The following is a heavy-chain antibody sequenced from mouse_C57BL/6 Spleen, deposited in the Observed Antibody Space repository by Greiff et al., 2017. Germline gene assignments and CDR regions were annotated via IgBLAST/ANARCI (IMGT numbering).Heavy chain of an antibody. D-gene: IGHD1-1*01. CDR1: GFTFSDYG. CDR2: ISSGSSTI. J-gene: IGHJ4*01. CDR3: ARPVITTVVAYYYAMDY. Sequence: EVMLVESGGGLVKPGGSLKLSCAASGFTFSDYGMHWVRQAPEKGLEWVAYISSGSSTIYYADTVKGRFTISRDNAKNTLFLQMTSLRSEDTAMYYCARPVITTVVAYYYAMDYWGQGTSVTVSS. V-gene: IGHV5-17*01.